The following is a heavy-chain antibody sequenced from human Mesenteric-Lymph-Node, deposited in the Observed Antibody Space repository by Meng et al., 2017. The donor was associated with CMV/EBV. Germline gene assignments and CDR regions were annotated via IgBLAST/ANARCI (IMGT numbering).Heavy chain of an antibody. CDR3: ARGIQLSDY. V-gene: IGHV1-8*03. J-gene: IGHJ4*02. D-gene: IGHD5-18*01. Sequence: ASVKVSCKASGYTFTGYSMHWVRQAPGQGLEWMGWMNPNSGNTGYAQKFQGRVTITRNTSISTAYMELSSLRSEDTAVYYCARGIQLSDYWGQGTLVTVSS. CDR1: GYTFTGYS. CDR2: MNPNSGNT.